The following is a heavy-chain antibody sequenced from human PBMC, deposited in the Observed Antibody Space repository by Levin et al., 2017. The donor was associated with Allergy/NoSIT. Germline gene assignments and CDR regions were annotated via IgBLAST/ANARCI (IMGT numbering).Heavy chain of an antibody. CDR3: ARDNYGLGVNWFDP. Sequence: SETLSLTCAVYGGSFSGYYWSWIRQPPGKGLEWIGEINHSGSTNYNPSLKSRVTISVDTSKNQFSLKLSSVTAADTAVYYCARDNYGLGVNWFDPWGQGTLVTVSS. J-gene: IGHJ5*02. D-gene: IGHD5-18*01. V-gene: IGHV4-34*01. CDR2: INHSGST. CDR1: GGSFSGYY.